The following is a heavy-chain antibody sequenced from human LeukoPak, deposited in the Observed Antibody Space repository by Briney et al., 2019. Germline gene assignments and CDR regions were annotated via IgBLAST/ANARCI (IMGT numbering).Heavy chain of an antibody. J-gene: IGHJ4*02. CDR2: MNPNSGNT. V-gene: IGHV1-8*01. CDR1: GYTFTSYD. CDR3: ARGRRSSGWYIDY. D-gene: IGHD6-19*01. Sequence: ALVKVSCKASGYTFTSYDINWVRQATGQGLEWMGWMNPNSGNTGYAQKFQGRVTMTRNTSISTAYMELSSLRSEDTAVYYCARGRRSSGWYIDYWGQGTLVTVSS.